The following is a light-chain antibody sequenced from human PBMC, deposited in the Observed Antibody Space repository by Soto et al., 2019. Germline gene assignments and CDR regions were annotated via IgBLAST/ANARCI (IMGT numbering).Light chain of an antibody. CDR2: GAS. J-gene: IGKJ2*01. CDR1: QSVSVN. CDR3: QEYGSSPYT. Sequence: EIVMTQSPGTLSVSPGERATLSCRASQSVSVNLAWYQQKPGQAPRLLIYGASSRATGIPDRFSGSGSGTDFTLTISRLEPEDFAVYYCQEYGSSPYTFGQGTKVDIK. V-gene: IGKV3-20*01.